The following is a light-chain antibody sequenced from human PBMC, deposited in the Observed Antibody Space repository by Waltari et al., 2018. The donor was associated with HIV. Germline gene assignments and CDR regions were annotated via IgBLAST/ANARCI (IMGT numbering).Light chain of an antibody. J-gene: IGKJ5*01. V-gene: IGKV1-39*01. CDR1: QKISSY. Sequence: IQMTQSPSSVSASLGDRVIITCRTSQKISSYLNWYHQRPGKAPQLLVYSAHTLEDGVPSRFSGSGVGTYFNLTIFILQPEDVGIYFCQQSYSKPVTFGQGTRLNIK. CDR3: QQSYSKPVT. CDR2: SAH.